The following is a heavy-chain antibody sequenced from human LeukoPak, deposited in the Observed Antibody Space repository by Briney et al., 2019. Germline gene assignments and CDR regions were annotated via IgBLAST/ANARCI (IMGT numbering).Heavy chain of an antibody. J-gene: IGHJ4*02. Sequence: GGSLRPSCAASEFTLSNYWLSWVRQAPGKGLEWVTNIKEDGSVKNYVASVKGRFTISRDNAKNSLYLQVNSLGAEDTAVYYCAREVPGGSSWFDYWGQGTLVTVSS. CDR2: IKEDGSVK. V-gene: IGHV3-7*01. CDR1: EFTLSNYW. D-gene: IGHD6-13*01. CDR3: AREVPGGSSWFDY.